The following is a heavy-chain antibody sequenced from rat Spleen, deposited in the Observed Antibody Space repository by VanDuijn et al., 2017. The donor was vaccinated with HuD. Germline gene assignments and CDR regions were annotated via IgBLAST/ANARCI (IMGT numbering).Heavy chain of an antibody. V-gene: IGHV5-29*01. Sequence: EVHLVESGGGLVQSGRSLKLSCAASGFTFSNYGMAWVCQAPAKGLEWVATINYDGTSTHYRDSVKGRFTISRDNAKSTLYLQMDSLRSEDTATYYCATDLYYYSSYPDYWGQGVMVTVSS. J-gene: IGHJ2*01. CDR1: GFTFSNYG. D-gene: IGHD1-2*01. CDR3: ATDLYYYSSYPDY. CDR2: INYDGTST.